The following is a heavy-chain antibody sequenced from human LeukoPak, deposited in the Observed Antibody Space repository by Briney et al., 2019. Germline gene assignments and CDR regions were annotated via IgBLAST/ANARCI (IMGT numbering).Heavy chain of an antibody. Sequence: GGSLRLSCAASGFTFSSYGTHWVRQAPGKGLEWVAVISYDGSNKYYADSVRGRFTISRDNSKNTLYLQMNSLRAEGTAVYYCAKDGLWFGELVTYYFDYWGQGTLVTVSS. D-gene: IGHD3-10*01. CDR3: AKDGLWFGELVTYYFDY. CDR1: GFTFSSYG. V-gene: IGHV3-30*18. J-gene: IGHJ4*02. CDR2: ISYDGSNK.